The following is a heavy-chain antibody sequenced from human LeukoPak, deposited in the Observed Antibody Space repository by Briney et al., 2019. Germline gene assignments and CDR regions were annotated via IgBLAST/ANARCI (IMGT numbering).Heavy chain of an antibody. CDR3: ARADYGGHRLNFDY. V-gene: IGHV1-69*13. J-gene: IGHJ4*02. Sequence: GASVKVSCKASGGTFSSYAISWVRQAPGQGLEWMGGIIPIFGTANYAQKFQGRVTITADESTSTAYMELSSLRSEDTAVYYCARADYGGHRLNFDYWGQGTLVTVSS. CDR2: IIPIFGTA. D-gene: IGHD4-23*01. CDR1: GGTFSSYA.